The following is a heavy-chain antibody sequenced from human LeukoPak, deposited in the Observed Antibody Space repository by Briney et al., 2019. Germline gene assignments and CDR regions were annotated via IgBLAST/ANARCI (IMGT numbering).Heavy chain of an antibody. CDR2: ISYDGSNK. J-gene: IGHJ4*02. V-gene: IGHV3-30*18. Sequence: PGRSLRLSCVVSGFTFSSYGMHWVRQAPGKGLEWVAVISYDGSNKYYADSVKGRFTISRDNSKNTLYLQMNSLRAEDTAVYYCAKRGYYYDSSGYYSRTYFDYWGQGTLVTVSS. CDR1: GFTFSSYG. CDR3: AKRGYYYDSSGYYSRTYFDY. D-gene: IGHD3-22*01.